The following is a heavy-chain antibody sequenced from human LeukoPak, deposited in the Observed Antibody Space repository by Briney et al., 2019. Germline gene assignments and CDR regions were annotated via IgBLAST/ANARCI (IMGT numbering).Heavy chain of an antibody. V-gene: IGHV3-23*01. J-gene: IGHJ6*03. CDR2: ISGSGGSK. Sequence: AGGSLRLSCAASGFTFSSYAMSWVRQAPGKGLEWVSAISGSGGSKYYADSVKGRFTISRDNSKNTLYLQMNRLRAEDTAVYYCAKDGFGYCSSTSCSHMDVWGKGTTVTVSS. CDR3: AKDGFGYCSSTSCSHMDV. D-gene: IGHD2-2*01. CDR1: GFTFSSYA.